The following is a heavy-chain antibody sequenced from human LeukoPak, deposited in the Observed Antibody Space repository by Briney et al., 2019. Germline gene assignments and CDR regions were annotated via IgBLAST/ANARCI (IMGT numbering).Heavy chain of an antibody. CDR1: GYSFTSYW. Sequence: GEPLQISCKGSGYSFTSYWIGWVRQMPGKGLGWIVIIYPGDSDTRYSPSFQGQVTISADKSISTAYLQWSSLKTWDTAMYYCARNRNSYGRPNYYYGMDVWGQGTTVTVSS. CDR3: ARNRNSYGRPNYYYGMDV. V-gene: IGHV5-51*01. D-gene: IGHD5-18*01. J-gene: IGHJ6*02. CDR2: IYPGDSDT.